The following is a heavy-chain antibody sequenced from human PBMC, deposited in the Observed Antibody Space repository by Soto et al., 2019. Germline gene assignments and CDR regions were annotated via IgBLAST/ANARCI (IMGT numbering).Heavy chain of an antibody. CDR3: ARGAEP. CDR1: GYIFTSND. Sequence: GASVKVSCKASGYIFTSNDINWVRQAPGQGFEWMGWMNPNSGNTGYAQKFQGRLTLTRDTSTSTAYLELSSLRSDDTAVYYCARGAEPWGQGTLVTVSS. CDR2: MNPNSGNT. V-gene: IGHV1-8*01. J-gene: IGHJ5*02.